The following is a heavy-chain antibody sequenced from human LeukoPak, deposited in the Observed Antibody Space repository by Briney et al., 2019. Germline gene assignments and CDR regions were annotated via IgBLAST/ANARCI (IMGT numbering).Heavy chain of an antibody. CDR2: IYYTGTT. CDR1: GGSIHDFC. Sequence: PSETLSLTCTVSGGSIHDFCLSWIRQTPGKGLEWIGYIYYTGTTYYNPSLKSRVTISADTSQNRFSLRLSSVTAADTAVYYCARDRAYSSSSVWVDPEVRGNLVTVSS. V-gene: IGHV4-59*12. CDR3: ARDRAYSSSSVWVDP. D-gene: IGHD6-6*01. J-gene: IGHJ5*02.